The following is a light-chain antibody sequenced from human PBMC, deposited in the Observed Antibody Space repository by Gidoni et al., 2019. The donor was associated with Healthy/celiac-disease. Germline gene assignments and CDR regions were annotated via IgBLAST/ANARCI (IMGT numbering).Light chain of an antibody. CDR3: CSYAGSYTLV. Sequence: QSALTQPRTVSASTGQSVTISCTGTSRDVGGYNYVSWYQQHPGKATKLMIYDVSKRPSGVPDRFSGSKSGNTASLTISGLQAEDEADYYCCSYAGSYTLVFGGGTKLTVL. V-gene: IGLV2-11*01. CDR1: SRDVGGYNY. CDR2: DVS. J-gene: IGLJ2*01.